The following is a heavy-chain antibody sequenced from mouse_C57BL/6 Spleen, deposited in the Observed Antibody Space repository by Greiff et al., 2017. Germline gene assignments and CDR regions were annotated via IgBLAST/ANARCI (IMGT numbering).Heavy chain of an antibody. CDR1: GFTFSSYA. J-gene: IGHJ1*03. CDR3: TRSPYDYAYFDV. CDR2: LSSGGDYI. V-gene: IGHV5-9-1*02. Sequence: EVKLMESGEGLVKPGGSLKLSCAASGFTFSSYAMSWVRQTPEKRLEWVAYLSSGGDYIYYADTVKGRFTISRDNARNTLYLQMSSLKSEDTAMYYCTRSPYDYAYFDVWGTGTTVTVSS. D-gene: IGHD2-4*01.